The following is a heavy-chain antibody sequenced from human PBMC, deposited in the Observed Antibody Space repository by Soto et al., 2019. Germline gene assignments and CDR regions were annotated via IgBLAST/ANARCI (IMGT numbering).Heavy chain of an antibody. V-gene: IGHV1-18*01. D-gene: IGHD3-10*01. Sequence: QVQLVQSGAEVKKPGASVKVSCKASGYTFTSYGISWVRQAPGQGLEWMGWINPYNGNTNYAQKLQGRVTMTTDTSTNTAYMELRSLGSDDTAVYCGARDWFEIDYWGQGTPVTVSS. CDR3: ARDWFEIDY. CDR2: INPYNGNT. J-gene: IGHJ4*02. CDR1: GYTFTSYG.